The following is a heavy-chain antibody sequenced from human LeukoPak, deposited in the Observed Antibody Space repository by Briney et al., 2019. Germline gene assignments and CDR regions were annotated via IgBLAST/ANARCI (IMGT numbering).Heavy chain of an antibody. J-gene: IGHJ6*02. D-gene: IGHD6-19*01. CDR2: ISYDGSNK. Sequence: PGGSLRLSCAASGFTFSSYAMHWVRQAPGKGLEWVAVISYDGSNKYYADSVKGRFTISRDNSKNTLYLQMNSLRAEDTAVYYRARDSRLVPSYSSGWYDGYYYYYGMDVWGQGTTVTVSS. V-gene: IGHV3-30-3*01. CDR3: ARDSRLVPSYSSGWYDGYYYYYGMDV. CDR1: GFTFSSYA.